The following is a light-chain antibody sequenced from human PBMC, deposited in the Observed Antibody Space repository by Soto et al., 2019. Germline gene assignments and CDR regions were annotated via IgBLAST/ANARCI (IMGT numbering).Light chain of an antibody. CDR3: LLYYGGALV. CDR2: EVS. Sequence: QSALTQPPSASGSPGQSVTISCTGTSSDVGGYNYVSWYQQYPGKAPKLMIYEVSKRPSGVPDRFSGSKSGKTASLTVSGLQPEDEADYYCLLYYGGALVFGGGTKLTVL. V-gene: IGLV2-8*01. J-gene: IGLJ2*01. CDR1: SSDVGGYNY.